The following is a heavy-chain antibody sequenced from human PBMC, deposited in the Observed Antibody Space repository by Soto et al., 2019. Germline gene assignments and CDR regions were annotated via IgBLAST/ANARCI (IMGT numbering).Heavy chain of an antibody. J-gene: IGHJ4*02. D-gene: IGHD5-18*01. V-gene: IGHV1-69*15. Sequence: QVQLVQSGAEVRKPGSSVQVSCKASGGTFYTYTFSWVRQAPGQGLEWMGSITPIYPTTNYAEKFQGRLTVTADGSTSRAYIELSSLTSDDTAVYYCARIPRYSFPTSDALDSGGQGTLVTVSS. CDR3: ARIPRYSFPTSDALDS. CDR1: GGTFYTYT. CDR2: ITPIYPTT.